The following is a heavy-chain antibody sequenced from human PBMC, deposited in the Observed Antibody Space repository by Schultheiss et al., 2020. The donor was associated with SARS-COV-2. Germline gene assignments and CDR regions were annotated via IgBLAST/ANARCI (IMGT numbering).Heavy chain of an antibody. D-gene: IGHD1-26*01. CDR1: GFTFSTYS. J-gene: IGHJ4*02. CDR3: ARVNQGAMWHFDY. Sequence: GGSLRLSCADSGFTFSTYSMNWVRQAPGKGLEWVSYISSSSSYIYYADSVKGRFTISRDNAKNSLYLQMNSLRAEDTAVYYCARVNQGAMWHFDYWGQGTLVTVSS. V-gene: IGHV3-21*01. CDR2: ISSSSSYI.